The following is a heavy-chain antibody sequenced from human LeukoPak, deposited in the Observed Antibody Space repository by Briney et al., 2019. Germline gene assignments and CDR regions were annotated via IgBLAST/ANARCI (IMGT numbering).Heavy chain of an antibody. CDR1: GFTFSSYS. V-gene: IGHV3-48*04. CDR2: ISSSSSTI. J-gene: IGHJ3*02. D-gene: IGHD3-3*01. Sequence: GGSLRLSCAASGFTFSSYSMNWVHQAPGKGLEWVSYISSSSSTIYYADSVKGRFTISRDNAKNSLYLQMNSLRAEDTAVYYCARAPIFGVVNGALDMWGQGTMVTVSS. CDR3: ARAPIFGVVNGALDM.